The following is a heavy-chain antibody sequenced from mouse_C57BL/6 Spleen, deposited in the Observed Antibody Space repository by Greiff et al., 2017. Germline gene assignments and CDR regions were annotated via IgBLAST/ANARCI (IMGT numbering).Heavy chain of an antibody. CDR1: GYAFSSSW. D-gene: IGHD1-3*01. CDR2: LYPGDGDT. V-gene: IGHV1-82*01. CDR3: ARWGTNYFDY. J-gene: IGHJ2*01. Sequence: VQLQQSGPELVKPGASVKISCKASGYAFSSSWMNWVKQRPGKGLEWIGRLYPGDGDTNYNGKFKGKATHTADKSSSTAYMQLSSLKSEDSAVYFCARWGTNYFDYWGQGTTLTVSS.